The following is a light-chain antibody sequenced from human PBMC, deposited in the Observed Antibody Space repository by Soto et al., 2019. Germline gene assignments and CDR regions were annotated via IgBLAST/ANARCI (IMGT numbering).Light chain of an antibody. J-gene: IGKJ3*01. CDR1: QSVSSN. CDR3: QQYNNWPFT. V-gene: IGKV3-15*01. Sequence: EIVMTQSPATRSVSPGERATLYCRASQSVSSNLAWYQQKPGQAPRLLIYGASTRATGIPARFSGSGSGKEFTLTISSLQSEDFAVYYCQQYNNWPFTFGPGTKVDIK. CDR2: GAS.